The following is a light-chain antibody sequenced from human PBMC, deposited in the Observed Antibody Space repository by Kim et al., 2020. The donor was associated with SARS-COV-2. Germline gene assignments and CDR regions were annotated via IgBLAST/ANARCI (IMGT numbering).Light chain of an antibody. J-gene: IGLJ3*02. V-gene: IGLV3-19*01. CDR3: NSRDSSGNHLV. Sequence: ALGQTVRITFQGDNLRSYYASWYQQKPGQAPVLVIYGKNNRPSGIPDRFSGSSSGNTASLTITGAQAEDEADYYCNSRDSSGNHLVFGGGTKLTVL. CDR2: GKN. CDR1: NLRSYY.